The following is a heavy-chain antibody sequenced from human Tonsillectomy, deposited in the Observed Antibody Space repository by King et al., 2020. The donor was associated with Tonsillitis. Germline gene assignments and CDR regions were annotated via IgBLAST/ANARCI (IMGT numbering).Heavy chain of an antibody. V-gene: IGHV3-11*05. D-gene: IGHD2-2*01. CDR3: ATSGGYCSSTSCYLGAFDI. J-gene: IGHJ3*02. CDR1: GLTFSDYY. Sequence: VQLVESGGGLVKPGGSLRLSCAASGLTFSDYYMSWIRQAPGKGLEWGSYISSRGTYTNYADSVKGRFTISRDNAKNSVYLQMNSLRADDTAVYYCATSGGYCSSTSCYLGAFDIWGQGTMVTVSS. CDR2: ISSRGTYT.